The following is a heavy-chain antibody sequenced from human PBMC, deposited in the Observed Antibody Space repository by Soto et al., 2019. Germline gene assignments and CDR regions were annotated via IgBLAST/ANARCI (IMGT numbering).Heavy chain of an antibody. D-gene: IGHD3-9*01. Sequence: GGSLRLSCAASGFTFSSYGMHWVRQAPGKGLEWVAVIWYDGSNKNYADSVKGRFTISRDNSKNTLYLQMNSLRAEDTAVYYCARVPGYDILTGYYVDVWGKGTTVTVSS. CDR2: IWYDGSNK. CDR3: ARVPGYDILTGYYVDV. CDR1: GFTFSSYG. V-gene: IGHV3-33*01. J-gene: IGHJ6*04.